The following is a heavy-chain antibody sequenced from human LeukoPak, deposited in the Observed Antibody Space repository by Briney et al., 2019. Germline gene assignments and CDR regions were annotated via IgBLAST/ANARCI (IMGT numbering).Heavy chain of an antibody. V-gene: IGHV2-5*02. Sequence: SGPTLLYPTPTLALTRTFSGFSLRTRGVGAGWIRQPPAKALEWLALIYWDDDKRYSPSLKSRLTITKDTSKNQVVLTMTNMDPVDTATYYCAHRPPMGSYGYWGQGTLVTVSS. J-gene: IGHJ4*02. CDR2: IYWDDDK. CDR3: AHRPPMGSYGY. D-gene: IGHD3-16*01. CDR1: GFSLRTRGVG.